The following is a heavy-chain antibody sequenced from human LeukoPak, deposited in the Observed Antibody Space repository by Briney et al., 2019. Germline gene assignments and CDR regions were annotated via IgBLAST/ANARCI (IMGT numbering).Heavy chain of an antibody. CDR3: ARTEYYYGSGSYYNVSPQAPADAFDI. J-gene: IGHJ3*02. Sequence: SETLSLTCTVSGGSISSSSYYWGWIRQPPGKGLEWIGSIYYSGSTYYNPSLKSRVTISVDTSKNQFSLKLSSVTAADTAVYYCARTEYYYGSGSYYNVSPQAPADAFDIWGQGTMVTVSS. CDR2: IYYSGST. D-gene: IGHD3-10*01. V-gene: IGHV4-39*01. CDR1: GGSISSSSYY.